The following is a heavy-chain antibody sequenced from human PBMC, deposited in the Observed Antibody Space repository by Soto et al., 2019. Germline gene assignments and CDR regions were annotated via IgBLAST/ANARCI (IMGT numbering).Heavy chain of an antibody. J-gene: IGHJ5*01. CDR1: GYTSADFC. CDR2: VSGNNGAS. V-gene: IGHV1-18*04. CDR3: VRDQKYFRVNGNWFDS. Sequence: ASVKVSCKASGYTSADFCISWVRQAPGQGREWMGWVSGNNGASNPAPKVQGRITMTLDTSTGVSYMALRSLRSDDTAIYYCVRDQKYFRVNGNWFDSWGQGTLVNVSS. D-gene: IGHD2-2*01.